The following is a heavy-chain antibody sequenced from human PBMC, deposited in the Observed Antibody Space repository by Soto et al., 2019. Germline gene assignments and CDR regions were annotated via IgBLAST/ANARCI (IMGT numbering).Heavy chain of an antibody. CDR2: IYYSGST. CDR1: GGSISSGGYY. D-gene: IGHD2-21*01. V-gene: IGHV4-31*03. J-gene: IGHJ4*02. CDR3: ARAAYCGGECYSDYFDY. Sequence: SETLSLTCTVSGGSISSGGYYWSWIRQHPGKGLEWIGYIYYSGSTYYNPSLKSRVTISVDTSKNQFSLKLSSVTAADTAVYYCARAAYCGGECYSDYFDYWGQGTLVTVSS.